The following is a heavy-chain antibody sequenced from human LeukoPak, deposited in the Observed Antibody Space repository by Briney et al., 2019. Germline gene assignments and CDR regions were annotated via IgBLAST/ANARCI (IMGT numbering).Heavy chain of an antibody. J-gene: IGHJ6*03. CDR3: ARGLRFLEWLPHHYYMDV. CDR2: INHSGST. D-gene: IGHD3-3*01. Sequence: SETLSPTCAVYGGSLSGYYWSWIRQPPGKGLEWIGEINHSGSTNYNPSLKSRVTISVDKSKNQFSLKLSSVTAAATAVYYCARGLRFLEWLPHHYYMDVGGKGTTVTVSS. CDR1: GGSLSGYY. V-gene: IGHV4-34*01.